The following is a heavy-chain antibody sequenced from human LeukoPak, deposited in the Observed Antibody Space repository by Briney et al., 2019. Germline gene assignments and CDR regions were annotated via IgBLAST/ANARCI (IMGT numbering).Heavy chain of an antibody. CDR2: ISSSGSYI. V-gene: IGHV3-21*01. CDR1: GFTFKSTF. D-gene: IGHD4-17*01. Sequence: GRSLRLSCAVSGFTFKSTFMNWVRQAPGKGLEWVSSISSSGSYIHYADSVKGRFTVSRDNDNDTLYLHMTGLSAEDSATYYCTRDYGARDDWGQGTLVTVSS. CDR3: TRDYGARDD. J-gene: IGHJ4*02.